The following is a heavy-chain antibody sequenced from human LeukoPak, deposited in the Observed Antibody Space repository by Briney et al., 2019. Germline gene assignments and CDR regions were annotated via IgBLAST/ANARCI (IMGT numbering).Heavy chain of an antibody. J-gene: IGHJ6*03. CDR1: GFTFSTYS. Sequence: NPGGSLRLSCAASGFTFSTYSMNWVRQAPGKGLEWVSSISSSSSYIYYADSVKGRFTISRDNAKNSLYLQMNSLRAEDTAVYYCARASYYYYYMDVWGKGTTVTVSS. CDR3: ARASYYYYYMDV. V-gene: IGHV3-21*01. CDR2: ISSSSSYI.